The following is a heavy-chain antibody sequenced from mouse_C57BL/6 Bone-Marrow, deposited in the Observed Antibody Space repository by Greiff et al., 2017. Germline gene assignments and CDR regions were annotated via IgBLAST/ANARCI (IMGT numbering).Heavy chain of an antibody. D-gene: IGHD2-3*01. Sequence: VQLQQPGAELVRPGSSVKLSCKASGYTFTSYWMDWVKQRPGQGLEWIGNIYPSDSETHYNQKFKDKATLTVDKSSSTAYMQLSSLTSEDSAVYYCARDDGYPGAMDYWGQGTSVTVSS. CDR2: IYPSDSET. V-gene: IGHV1-61*01. CDR1: GYTFTSYW. J-gene: IGHJ4*01. CDR3: ARDDGYPGAMDY.